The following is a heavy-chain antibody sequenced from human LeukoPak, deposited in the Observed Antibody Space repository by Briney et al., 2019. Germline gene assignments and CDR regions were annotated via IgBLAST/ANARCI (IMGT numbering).Heavy chain of an antibody. J-gene: IGHJ4*02. D-gene: IGHD2-15*01. V-gene: IGHV3-7*02. CDR2: IKQDGSQK. Sequence: GGSLRLSCAASGFTFSTYWMSWVRQAPGKGLEWVANIKQDGSQKYYVDSVKGRFTISRDNAKNSLYVQMNSLRAEDTAVYYCARVVEMGYFDYWGQGTLVTVSS. CDR3: ARVVEMGYFDY. CDR1: GFTFSTYW.